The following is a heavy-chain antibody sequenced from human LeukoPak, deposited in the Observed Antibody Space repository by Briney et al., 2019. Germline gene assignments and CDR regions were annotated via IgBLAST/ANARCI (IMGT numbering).Heavy chain of an antibody. V-gene: IGHV3-30*02. J-gene: IGHJ4*02. CDR1: GFTFTNYG. D-gene: IGHD1-26*01. Sequence: GGSLRLSCTASGFTFTNYGMHWVRQAPGKGLEWVAFIRYDGSNKYYADSVKGRFTISRDNSKNTLYLQMNSLRAEDTAVYYCAKDAYTEWELHEGYFDYWGQGTLVTVSS. CDR3: AKDAYTEWELHEGYFDY. CDR2: IRYDGSNK.